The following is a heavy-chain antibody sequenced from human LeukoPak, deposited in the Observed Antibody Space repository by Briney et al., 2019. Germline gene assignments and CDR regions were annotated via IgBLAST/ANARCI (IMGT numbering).Heavy chain of an antibody. V-gene: IGHV4-34*01. CDR3: ARRDRYYYGSGSYDY. CDR1: GGSFSGYY. D-gene: IGHD3-10*01. Sequence: SETLSLTCAVYGGSFSGYYWSWIRQPPGKGLEWIGEINHSGSTNYNPSLKSRVTISVDTSKNQFSLKLSSVTAADTAVYYCARRDRYYYGSGSYDYWGQGTLDTVSS. J-gene: IGHJ4*02. CDR2: INHSGST.